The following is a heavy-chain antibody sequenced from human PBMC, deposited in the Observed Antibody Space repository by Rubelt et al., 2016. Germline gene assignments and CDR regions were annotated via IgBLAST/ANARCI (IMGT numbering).Heavy chain of an antibody. Sequence: QVQLQQWGAGLLKPSETLSLNCTVSGGSISSYSWSWIRQPPGKGLEWIGNIHHSGSTNYNPSLKSRVTISLATSKNQFSLKLSSVTAADTAVYYCARQESCTNGVCSPFDYWGQGTLVTVSS. CDR2: IHHSGST. D-gene: IGHD2-8*01. CDR3: ARQESCTNGVCSPFDY. J-gene: IGHJ4*02. V-gene: IGHV4-59*01. CDR1: GGSISSYS.